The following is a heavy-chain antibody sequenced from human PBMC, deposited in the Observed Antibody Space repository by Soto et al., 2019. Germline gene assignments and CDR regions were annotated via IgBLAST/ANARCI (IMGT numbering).Heavy chain of an antibody. D-gene: IGHD7-27*01. J-gene: IGHJ4*02. Sequence: QVQLVESGGGVVQPGRSLRLSCAASGFTFSSYGMHWVRQAPGKGLEWVAVIWYDGSNKYYADSVKGRFTISRDNSKNTLYLQMNSLRAEDTAVYYCARCFIGDWGFLGGGYYFDYWGQGTLVTVSS. CDR3: ARCFIGDWGFLGGGYYFDY. CDR1: GFTFSSYG. CDR2: IWYDGSNK. V-gene: IGHV3-33*01.